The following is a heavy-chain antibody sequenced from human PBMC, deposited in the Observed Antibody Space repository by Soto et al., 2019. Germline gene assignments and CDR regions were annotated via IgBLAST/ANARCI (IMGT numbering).Heavy chain of an antibody. V-gene: IGHV3-23*01. J-gene: IGHJ4*02. D-gene: IGHD3-3*01. CDR2: ISVSGDNT. CDR3: ATRFTLFGVNKLPPDADY. CDR1: GFTFSNHA. Sequence: EVHLLESGGGLVQPGGSLRLSCAASGFTFSNHAMSWVRQTPGEGLEWVSGISVSGDNTYYADSVRGRFTVSRDNSKSTLYLQMNILIDEDTAVYDCATRFTLFGVNKLPPDADYWGQGTMVTVSS.